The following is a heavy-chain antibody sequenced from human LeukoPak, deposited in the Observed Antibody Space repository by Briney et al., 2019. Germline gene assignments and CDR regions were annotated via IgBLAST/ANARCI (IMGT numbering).Heavy chain of an antibody. J-gene: IGHJ4*02. D-gene: IGHD5-18*01. V-gene: IGHV3-7*01. CDR3: ARHLSGITGYTYGRGIDY. Sequence: GGSLRLSCAASGFTFSSYAMSWVRQAPGKGLEWVANIKKDGSEKYYVDSVKGRFTISRDNAKKSLYLQMNSLGAEDTAVYYCARHLSGITGYTYGRGIDYWGQGTLLTVSS. CDR1: GFTFSSYA. CDR2: IKKDGSEK.